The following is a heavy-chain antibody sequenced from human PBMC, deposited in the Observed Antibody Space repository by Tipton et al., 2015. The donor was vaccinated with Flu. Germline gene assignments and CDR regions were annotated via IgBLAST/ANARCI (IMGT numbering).Heavy chain of an antibody. J-gene: IGHJ4*02. CDR3: ARTRGGYCSSSSCYADYFDY. D-gene: IGHD2-2*01. CDR2: INQGGSEK. Sequence: LVQSGGGLVQPGGSLRLSCAASGFTFSTSWMSWVRQAPGKGREWVANINQGGSEKYYVDSVKGRFTISRDNAKNSLHLHMNSLRAEDTAVYYCARTRGGYCSSSSCYADYFDYWGQGTLVTVSS. CDR1: GFTFSTSW. V-gene: IGHV3-7*01.